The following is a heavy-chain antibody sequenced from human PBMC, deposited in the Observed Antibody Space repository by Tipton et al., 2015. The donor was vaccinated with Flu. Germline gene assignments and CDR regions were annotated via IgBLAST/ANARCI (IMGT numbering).Heavy chain of an antibody. Sequence: GSLRLSCATSGLTLSTFAMSWVRQAPGKGLEWVSVVSGSGDKADYADSVKGRFTISRDDFKNTLYLQMNSLRVEDTSVYYCAKELFNGYYFESWGQGTLVTVSS. CDR3: AKELFNGYYFES. D-gene: IGHD2-8*01. CDR2: VSGSGDKA. V-gene: IGHV3-23*01. J-gene: IGHJ4*02. CDR1: GLTLSTFA.